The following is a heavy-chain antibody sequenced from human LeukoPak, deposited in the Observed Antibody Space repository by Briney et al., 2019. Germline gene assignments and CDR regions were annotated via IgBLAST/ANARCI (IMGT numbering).Heavy chain of an antibody. CDR2: ISYDGSNK. Sequence: GGSLRLSCAASGFKFSNYAMHWVRQAPGKGLEWVAVISYDGSNKYYADSVKGRFTISRDNAKNSLYLQMNSLRAEDTAVYYCARDGSGMYYFDYWGQGTLVTVSS. J-gene: IGHJ4*02. CDR3: ARDGSGMYYFDY. V-gene: IGHV3-30*04. CDR1: GFKFSNYA. D-gene: IGHD1-26*01.